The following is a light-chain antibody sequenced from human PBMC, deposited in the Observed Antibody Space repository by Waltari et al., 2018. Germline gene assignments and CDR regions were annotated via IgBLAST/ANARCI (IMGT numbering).Light chain of an antibody. CDR1: SSDVGNFNL. CDR3: CSYAGSRTYV. V-gene: IGLV2-23*01. CDR2: EAS. J-gene: IGLJ1*01. Sequence: QSALTQPASVSGSPGQSITISCTGTSSDVGNFNLVSWYQQHPGKVPKLIIYEASKRPSGVSNPFSGSKSGNTASLTISGLRAEDEADYYCCSYAGSRTYVFGTGTKVTVL.